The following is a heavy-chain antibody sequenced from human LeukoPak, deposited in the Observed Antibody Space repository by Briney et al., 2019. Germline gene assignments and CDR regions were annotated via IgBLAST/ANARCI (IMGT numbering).Heavy chain of an antibody. V-gene: IGHV4-34*01. D-gene: IGHD5-12*01. Sequence: PGGSLRLSCTASGFTFGDYAMSWVRQPPGKGLEWIGEINHSGSTNYNPSLKSRVTISVDTSKNQFSLKLSSVTAADTAVYYCARGRPRGYSGYDHYYYYYMDVWGKGTTVTVSS. CDR3: ARGRPRGYSGYDHYYYYYMDV. CDR1: GFTFGDYA. CDR2: INHSGST. J-gene: IGHJ6*03.